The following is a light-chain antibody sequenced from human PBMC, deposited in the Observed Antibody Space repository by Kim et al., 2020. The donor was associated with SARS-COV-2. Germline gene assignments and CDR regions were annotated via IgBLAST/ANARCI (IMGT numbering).Light chain of an antibody. CDR3: AAWDDSTWV. CDR1: SSNIGSNY. Sequence: QPVLTQPPSASGTPGQRVTISCSGSSSNIGSNYVYWYQQLPGTAPKLLIYRNNQRPSGVPDRFSGSKSGTSASLAISGLRSEDEADYYCAAWDDSTWVFGGGTQLTVL. CDR2: RNN. J-gene: IGLJ3*02. V-gene: IGLV1-47*01.